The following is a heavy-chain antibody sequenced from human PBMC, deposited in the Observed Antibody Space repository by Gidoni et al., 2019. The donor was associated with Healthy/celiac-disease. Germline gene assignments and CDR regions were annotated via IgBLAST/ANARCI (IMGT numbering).Heavy chain of an antibody. J-gene: IGHJ6*02. Sequence: EVQLVESGGVVVQPGGALRLSCAASGFPFDDDTMHWVRDAPGKGLEWVSLSSWDGGSTYYADSVKGRFTISRDNSKNSLYLQMNSLRTEDTALYYCAKDKVPGYYSYYYYGMDVWGQGTTVTVSS. D-gene: IGHD3-9*01. CDR1: GFPFDDDT. V-gene: IGHV3-43*01. CDR3: AKDKVPGYYSYYYYGMDV. CDR2: SSWDGGST.